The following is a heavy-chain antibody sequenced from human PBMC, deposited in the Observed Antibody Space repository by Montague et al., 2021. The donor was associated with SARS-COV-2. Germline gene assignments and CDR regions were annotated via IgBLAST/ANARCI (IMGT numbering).Heavy chain of an antibody. CDR1: RFTFSDFW. V-gene: IGHV3-7*01. CDR3: ARGSTGWYAIFGHYGMDV. CDR2: IKHDGSEK. J-gene: IGHJ6*02. D-gene: IGHD6-19*01. Sequence: SLRLSCAASRFTFSDFWMNWVRQAPGKGLEWVADIKHDGSEKPYVDSVKGRFTISRDNAKNSLYLQMNSPRAEDTAVYYCARGSTGWYAIFGHYGMDVWGQGTTVTVSS.